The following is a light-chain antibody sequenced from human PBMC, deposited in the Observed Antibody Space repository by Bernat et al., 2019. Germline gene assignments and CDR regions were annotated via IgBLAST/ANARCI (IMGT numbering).Light chain of an antibody. CDR2: GNS. CDR1: SSNIGTNT. CDR3: QSYDTSLTAWV. J-gene: IGLJ3*02. Sequence: QSVLTQPPSASGTPGQRVTISCSGSSSNIGTNTVHWYQQVPGTAPKLLIYGNSDRPSGVPDRFSGSKSGASASLAITGLQADDEADYYCQSYDTSLTAWVFGGGTKLIVL. V-gene: IGLV1-40*01.